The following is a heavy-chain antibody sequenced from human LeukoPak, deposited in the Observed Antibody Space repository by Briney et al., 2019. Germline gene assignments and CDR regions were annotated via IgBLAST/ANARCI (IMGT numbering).Heavy chain of an antibody. D-gene: IGHD6-19*01. Sequence: PGGSLRLSCAASGFTFSTYTMSWVRQAPGKGLEWVSSIYNSGAGIFYADSVKGRFTISRDNSKNTLYLQMNSLRAEDTAVYYCAKDVAPDSGWDLDYWGQGTLVTVSS. J-gene: IGHJ4*02. CDR1: GFTFSTYT. CDR2: IYNSGAGI. V-gene: IGHV3-23*01. CDR3: AKDVAPDSGWDLDY.